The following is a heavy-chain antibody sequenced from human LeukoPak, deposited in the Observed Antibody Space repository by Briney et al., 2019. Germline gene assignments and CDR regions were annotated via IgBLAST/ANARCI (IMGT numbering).Heavy chain of an antibody. CDR2: ILYDGSNK. J-gene: IGHJ4*02. CDR3: AREGITMVRGFDY. Sequence: PGGSLGLSCAASGFTFSSYAMHWVRQAPGKGLEWVAVILYDGSNKYYADSVKGRFTISRDNSKNTLYLQMNSLRAEDTAVYYCAREGITMVRGFDYWGQGTLVTVSS. CDR1: GFTFSSYA. D-gene: IGHD3-10*01. V-gene: IGHV3-30*07.